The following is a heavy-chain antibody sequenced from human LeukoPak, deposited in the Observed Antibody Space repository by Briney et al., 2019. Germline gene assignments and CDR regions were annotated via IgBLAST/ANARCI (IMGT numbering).Heavy chain of an antibody. CDR2: ITYRGNT. D-gene: IGHD6-19*01. CDR1: GGSIGRSSYY. V-gene: IGHV4-39*07. J-gene: IGHJ4*02. Sequence: SETLSLTCTVSGGSIGRSSYYWGWIRQPPGKGLEWIGEITYRGNTNYNPSLESRLRISVDRTKQQFCLTLTSVTAADTAVYYCAGYGGDWYPESWGQGTLVTISS. CDR3: AGYGGDWYPES.